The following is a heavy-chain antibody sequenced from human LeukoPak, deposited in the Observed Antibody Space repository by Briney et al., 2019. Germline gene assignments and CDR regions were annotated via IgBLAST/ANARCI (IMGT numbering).Heavy chain of an antibody. J-gene: IGHJ4*02. D-gene: IGHD1-26*01. CDR3: ARDSKWELRQFDY. V-gene: IGHV1-2*02. CDR1: GYTFTGYY. CDR2: INPNSGGT. Sequence: ASVKVSCKASGYTFTGYYMHWVRQAPGQGLEWMGRINPNSGGTNYAQKFQGRVTMTRDTSISTAYMELSRLRSDDTAVYYCARDSKWELRQFDYWGQGTLVTVSS.